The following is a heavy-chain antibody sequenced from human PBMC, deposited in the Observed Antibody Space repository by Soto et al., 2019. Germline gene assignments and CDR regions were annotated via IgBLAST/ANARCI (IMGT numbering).Heavy chain of an antibody. J-gene: IGHJ5*02. CDR3: TRDASRDSSARGWFDP. CDR2: ISSNSAYI. V-gene: IGHV3-21*01. D-gene: IGHD6-13*01. Sequence: GGSLRVSCAASGFTFRSFTMNWVRQAPGKGLEWVSTISSNSAYIYYTDALRGRFTISRDNAKNSLHLQMNSLRAEDTAVYYCTRDASRDSSARGWFDPWGPGTLVT. CDR1: GFTFRSFT.